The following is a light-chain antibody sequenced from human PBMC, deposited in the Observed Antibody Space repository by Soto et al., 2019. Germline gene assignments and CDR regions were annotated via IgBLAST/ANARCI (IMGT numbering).Light chain of an antibody. Sequence: MQLTQSPSSLSASVGDGVTITFRARQSIXSYLSWYQQKPGKAPKMLXDDASSLPRGGPSRLSGSGSGTDFTLTISSLQPEDFANYYCQQSYSTRSTFGQGTRLEIK. J-gene: IGKJ5*01. V-gene: IGKV1-39*01. CDR2: DAS. CDR1: QSIXSY. CDR3: QQSYSTRST.